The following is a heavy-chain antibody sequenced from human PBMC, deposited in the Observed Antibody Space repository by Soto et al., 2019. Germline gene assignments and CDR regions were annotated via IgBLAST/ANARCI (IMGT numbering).Heavy chain of an antibody. CDR3: ARSNWYSEY. J-gene: IGHJ4*02. D-gene: IGHD7-27*01. Sequence: SSETLSPTCTVSGGSLSNHYWSWIRQPPGKGLEWIGYIYYNGNTNYNPSLKSRVTMSVDTPKNQFSLKLSSVTAADTAVYYCARSNWYSEYWGQGTLVTVSS. CDR1: GGSLSNHY. CDR2: IYYNGNT. V-gene: IGHV4-59*11.